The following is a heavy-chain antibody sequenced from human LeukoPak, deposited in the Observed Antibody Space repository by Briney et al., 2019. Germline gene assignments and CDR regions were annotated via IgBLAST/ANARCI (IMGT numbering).Heavy chain of an antibody. V-gene: IGHV3-48*03. J-gene: IGHJ4*02. Sequence: GGSLRLSCAASGFTFSSYEMNWVRQAPGKGLEWVSYISSSGSTIYYADSLKGRFTISRDNAKNSLYLQMNSLRAEDTAVYYCARERFYGSGAPKFDFWGQGALVTVSS. D-gene: IGHD3-10*01. CDR2: ISSSGSTI. CDR1: GFTFSSYE. CDR3: ARERFYGSGAPKFDF.